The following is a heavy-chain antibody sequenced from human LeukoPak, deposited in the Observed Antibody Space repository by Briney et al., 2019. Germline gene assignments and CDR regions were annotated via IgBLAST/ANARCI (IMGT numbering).Heavy chain of an antibody. J-gene: IGHJ4*02. CDR3: TRVFGGYDVSDY. Sequence: PGGSVRVSCAASGFTFSSFWMSWVRQAPGQGLEWVAYINNDGSKKYYVHSVEGRFTISRDNAKTSLDLQMDSLRVDDTAVHYCTRVFGGYDVSDYWGQGTLVTVSS. V-gene: IGHV3-7*03. D-gene: IGHD3-3*01. CDR1: GFTFSSFW. CDR2: INNDGSKK.